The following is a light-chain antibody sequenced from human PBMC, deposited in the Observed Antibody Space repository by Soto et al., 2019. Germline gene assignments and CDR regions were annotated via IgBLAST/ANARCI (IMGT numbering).Light chain of an antibody. J-gene: IGKJ1*01. CDR2: GAS. Sequence: EMVMTQSPATLSVSPGERATLSCRASQSVSSNLAWYQQKSGQAPRLLIKGASTRATGIPAGFSGSGSGTEFTLTISSLQSEDFAVYYCQQYNNWPQTFGQGTKVDIK. V-gene: IGKV3-15*01. CDR1: QSVSSN. CDR3: QQYNNWPQT.